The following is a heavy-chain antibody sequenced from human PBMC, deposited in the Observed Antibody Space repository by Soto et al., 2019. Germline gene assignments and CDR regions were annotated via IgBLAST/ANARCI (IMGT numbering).Heavy chain of an antibody. Sequence: SETLSLTCTVSGGSIRSDSYYWGWIRQPPGKGLEWIGSIHDSGSAYYNASLKSRLTMSIGTSKTHLSLKLTSVNAADTAVYYCARHGNWNYGEYIDVWGKGTTVTGS. D-gene: IGHD1-7*01. CDR1: GGSIRSDSYY. CDR3: ARHGNWNYGEYIDV. CDR2: IHDSGSA. V-gene: IGHV4-39*01. J-gene: IGHJ6*03.